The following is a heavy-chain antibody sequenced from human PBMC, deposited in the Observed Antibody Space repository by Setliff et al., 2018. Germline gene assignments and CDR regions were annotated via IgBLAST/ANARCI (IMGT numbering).Heavy chain of an antibody. J-gene: IGHJ3*02. CDR1: GDTFSSYG. Sequence: GASVKVSCKASGDTFSSYGISWVRQAPGQGLEWMGGTIPMFGSTSYAQKFQGRVTIITDESTTTAYMELSSLRSEDTAVYFCASDRFYNSWSGTSITAPHDAFDIWGQGTMVTVSS. D-gene: IGHD3-3*01. V-gene: IGHV1-69*05. CDR3: ASDRFYNSWSGTSITAPHDAFDI. CDR2: TIPMFGST.